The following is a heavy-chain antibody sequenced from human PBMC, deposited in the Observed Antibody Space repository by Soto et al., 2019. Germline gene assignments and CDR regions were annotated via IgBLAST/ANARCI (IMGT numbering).Heavy chain of an antibody. D-gene: IGHD3-10*02. Sequence: PGGSLRLSCAASGLTFSRFSMHWVRQAPGKGLAWVAVISYDGNNKHFAESVNGRFSISRDDSKNTVYLEMNNLRGDDSAVYYCARDHGMFLSYYYYGMDVWGQGTTVTVSS. CDR3: ARDHGMFLSYYYYGMDV. V-gene: IGHV3-30-3*01. J-gene: IGHJ6*02. CDR2: ISYDGNNK. CDR1: GLTFSRFS.